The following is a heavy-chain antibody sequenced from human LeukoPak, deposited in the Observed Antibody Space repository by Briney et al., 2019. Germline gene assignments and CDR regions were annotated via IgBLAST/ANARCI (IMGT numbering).Heavy chain of an antibody. Sequence: GGSLRLSCAASGFTFDDYGMSWVRQAPGKGLEWVSGINWNGGSTGYADSVKGRFTISRDNSKNTLYLQMNSLRTEDTAVYFCAKEIYYDSSAFFDYWGQGTLVTVSA. J-gene: IGHJ4*02. CDR3: AKEIYYDSSAFFDY. V-gene: IGHV3-20*04. D-gene: IGHD3-22*01. CDR2: INWNGGST. CDR1: GFTFDDYG.